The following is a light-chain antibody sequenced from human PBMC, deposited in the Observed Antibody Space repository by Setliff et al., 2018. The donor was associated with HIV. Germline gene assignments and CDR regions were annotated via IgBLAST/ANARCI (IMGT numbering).Light chain of an antibody. J-gene: IGLJ1*01. CDR1: SSDVGSYNF. CDR2: DVT. CDR3: CSYTSSLTYV. Sequence: QSVLTQPASVSGSPGQSITLSCTGTSSDVGSYNFVSWYQQHPGRASKLMIYDVTKRPSGVSDRFSGSKSGNTASLTISGLQTEDEADYYCCSYTSSLTYVFGTGTKVTVL. V-gene: IGLV2-14*03.